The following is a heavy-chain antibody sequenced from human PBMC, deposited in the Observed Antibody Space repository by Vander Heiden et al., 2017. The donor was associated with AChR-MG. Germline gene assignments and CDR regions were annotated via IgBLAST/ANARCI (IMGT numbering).Heavy chain of an antibody. CDR2: ISDNGGT. J-gene: IGHJ4*02. D-gene: IGHD6-13*01. V-gene: IGHV3-23*01. Sequence: EVQLWESGGDLVQPGGSLRLSCAASGFTFRKYGMTWVRQGPGKGLEWVAAISDNGGTYYADSVRGRFTISRDNSKNTLSLEMNSLRADDTALYYCAKFKSSTTFDSWGQGILVTVSP. CDR3: AKFKSSTTFDS. CDR1: GFTFRKYG.